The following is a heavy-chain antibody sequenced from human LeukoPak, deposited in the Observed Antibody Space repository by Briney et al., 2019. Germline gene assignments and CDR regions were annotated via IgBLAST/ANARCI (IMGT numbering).Heavy chain of an antibody. CDR1: GGSFSGYY. CDR2: INHSGST. V-gene: IGHV4-34*01. Sequence: SETLSLTCAVYGGSFSGYYWSWIRQPPGKGLEWIGEINHSGSTNYNPSLKSRVTISVDTSKNQFSLKLSSVTAADTAVYYCAREGYGSGIDYWGQGTLVTVSS. J-gene: IGHJ4*02. CDR3: AREGYGSGIDY. D-gene: IGHD3-10*01.